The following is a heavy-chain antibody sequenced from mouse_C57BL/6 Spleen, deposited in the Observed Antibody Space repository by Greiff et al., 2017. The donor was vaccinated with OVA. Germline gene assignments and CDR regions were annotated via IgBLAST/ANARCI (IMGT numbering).Heavy chain of an antibody. Sequence: QVQLQQSGPELVKPGASVKLSCKASGYTFTSYDINWVKQGPGQGLEWIGWIYPRDGSTKYNEKFKGKATLTVDTSSSTAYMELHSLTSEDSAVYFCARKDDYDGPWFAYWGQGTLVTVSA. J-gene: IGHJ3*01. V-gene: IGHV1-85*01. CDR2: IYPRDGST. CDR3: ARKDDYDGPWFAY. D-gene: IGHD2-4*01. CDR1: GYTFTSYD.